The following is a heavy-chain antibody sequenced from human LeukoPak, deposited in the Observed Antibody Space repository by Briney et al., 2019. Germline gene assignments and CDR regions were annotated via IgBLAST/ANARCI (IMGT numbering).Heavy chain of an antibody. J-gene: IGHJ4*02. CDR2: IYHSGST. Sequence: SETLSLTCAVSGYSICSGYYWAWIRPPPGKGLEGIGSIYHSGSTYYKPSLKSRVTISVDTSKNQFSLKVNSVTAADTAVYYCARHGGHSGFDPYDYWGQGTLVTVSS. CDR1: GYSICSGYY. D-gene: IGHD5-12*01. CDR3: ARHGGHSGFDPYDY. V-gene: IGHV4-38-2*01.